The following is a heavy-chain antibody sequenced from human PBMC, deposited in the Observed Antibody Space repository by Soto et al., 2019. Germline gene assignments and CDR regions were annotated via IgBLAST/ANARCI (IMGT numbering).Heavy chain of an antibody. V-gene: IGHV3-33*01. D-gene: IGHD3-3*01. Sequence: QVQLVESGGGVVQPGRSLRLSCAASGFTFSSYGMHWVRQAPGKGLEWVAVIWYDGSNKYYADSVKGRFTISRDNSKNTLYLQMNSLRAEYTAVYYCARGGREWLLPSFDYWGQGTLVTVSS. J-gene: IGHJ4*02. CDR2: IWYDGSNK. CDR3: ARGGREWLLPSFDY. CDR1: GFTFSSYG.